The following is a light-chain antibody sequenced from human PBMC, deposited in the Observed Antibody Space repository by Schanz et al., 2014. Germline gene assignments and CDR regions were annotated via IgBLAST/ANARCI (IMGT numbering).Light chain of an antibody. J-gene: IGKJ1*01. CDR3: QQYGSSPPWT. CDR1: QSVNSN. V-gene: IGKV3-20*01. Sequence: EIVMTQSPATLSVSPGERASLSCRASQSVNSNLAWYQQKPGQAPRLLIYGASSRATGIPDRFSGSGSGTDFTLTISRLEPEDFAVYYCQQYGSSPPWTFGQGTKVEI. CDR2: GAS.